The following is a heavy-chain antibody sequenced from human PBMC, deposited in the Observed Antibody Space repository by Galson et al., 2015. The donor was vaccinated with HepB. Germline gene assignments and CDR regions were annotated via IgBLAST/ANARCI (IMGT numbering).Heavy chain of an antibody. V-gene: IGHV2-70*11. CDR3: ARIRQGYDILTGYQSPYYYYGMDV. J-gene: IGHJ6*02. CDR2: IDWDDDK. Sequence: PALVKPTQTLTLTCTFSGFSLSTSGMCVSWIRQPPGKALEWLARIDWDDDKYYSTSLKTRLTISKDTSENQVVLTMTYMDPVDTATYYCARIRQGYDILTGYQSPYYYYGMDVWGQGTTVTVSS. CDR1: GFSLSTSGMC. D-gene: IGHD3-9*01.